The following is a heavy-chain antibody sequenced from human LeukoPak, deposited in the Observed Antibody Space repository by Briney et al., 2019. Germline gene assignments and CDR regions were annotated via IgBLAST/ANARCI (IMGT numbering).Heavy chain of an antibody. Sequence: GGSLRLSCAVSEFSVRSNYMNWVRQAPGKGLEWVSVIYSGGATYYADSVRGRFTISRDNSKNMVSLQMTSLGAEDTAVYYCARGRFSGPDDYWGQGTLVTVPS. CDR2: IYSGGAT. CDR3: ARGRFSGPDDY. J-gene: IGHJ4*02. CDR1: EFSVRSNY. V-gene: IGHV3-53*01. D-gene: IGHD6-19*01.